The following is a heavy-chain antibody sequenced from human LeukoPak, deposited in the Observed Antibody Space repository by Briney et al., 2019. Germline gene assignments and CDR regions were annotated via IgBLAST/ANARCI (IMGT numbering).Heavy chain of an antibody. D-gene: IGHD5/OR15-5a*01. J-gene: IGHJ4*02. CDR3: ARDLRGASGHGRLDY. CDR2: INPSGGST. Sequence: ASVKVSCKASGYTFTSYYMHWVRQAPGQGLEWMGIINPSGGSTSYAQKFQGRVTMNRDTSTSTVYMELSSLRSEDTAVYYCARDLRGASGHGRLDYWGQGTLVTVSS. V-gene: IGHV1-46*01. CDR1: GYTFTSYY.